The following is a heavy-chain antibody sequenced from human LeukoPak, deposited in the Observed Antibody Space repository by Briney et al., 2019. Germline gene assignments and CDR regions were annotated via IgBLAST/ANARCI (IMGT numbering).Heavy chain of an antibody. D-gene: IGHD5-18*01. V-gene: IGHV4-34*01. CDR3: ARGGYSYGDFAY. CDR1: GGSFSGYY. J-gene: IGHJ4*02. CDR2: INHSGST. Sequence: SETLSLTCAVYGGSFSGYYWSWIRQPPGKGLEWIGEINHSGSTNYNPSLKSRVTISVDTSKNQFSLKLSSVTAADTAVYYCARGGYSYGDFAYWGQGTLVTVSS.